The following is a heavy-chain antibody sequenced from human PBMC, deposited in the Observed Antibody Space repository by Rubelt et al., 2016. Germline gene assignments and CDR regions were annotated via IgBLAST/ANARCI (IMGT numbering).Heavy chain of an antibody. CDR3: ARDEMAWAPSCRPNGCPSAPFDV. J-gene: IGHJ3*01. V-gene: IGHV4-4*07. CDR1: GSSMKNHY. D-gene: IGHD6-6*01. Sequence: QVQLQESGPGLVRPSETLALTCTVSGSSMKNHYWSWVRQPAGKGLEWIGRVFSTGMTGYNPSLKSRVSISIDTSTNHLPLKMSAVTAADTAGYYCARDEMAWAPSCRPNGCPSAPFDVWGQGTMVTVSS. CDR2: VFSTGMT.